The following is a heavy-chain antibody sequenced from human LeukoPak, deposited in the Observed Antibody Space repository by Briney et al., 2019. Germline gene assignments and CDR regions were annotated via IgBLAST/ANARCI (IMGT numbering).Heavy chain of an antibody. J-gene: IGHJ4*02. D-gene: IGHD2-8*02. V-gene: IGHV1-18*01. CDR2: ISAYNGNT. CDR1: GYTFTSYG. CDR3: AREPYPPPWYYFDY. Sequence: ASVKVSCKASGYTFTSYGISWVRQAPGQGLEWMGWISAYNGNTNYAQKLQGRVTMTRDTSISTAYMELSRLRSGDTAFYYCAREPYPPPWYYFDYWGQGTLVTVSS.